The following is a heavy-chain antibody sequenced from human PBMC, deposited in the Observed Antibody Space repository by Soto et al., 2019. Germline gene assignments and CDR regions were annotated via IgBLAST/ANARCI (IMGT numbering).Heavy chain of an antibody. J-gene: IGHJ5*02. CDR1: VGSISSGGYY. CDR2: IYYSGST. V-gene: IGHV4-31*03. D-gene: IGHD3-22*01. CDR3: ASIFGYDSSGYWSWFEP. Sequence: PSETLSLTCTFSVGSISSGGYYCSWIRQHPWKGLEWIGYIYYSGSTYYNPSLKSRVTISVDTSKNQFSLKLSSVTAADTAVYYCASIFGYDSSGYWSWFEPWGQGTLVSVSS.